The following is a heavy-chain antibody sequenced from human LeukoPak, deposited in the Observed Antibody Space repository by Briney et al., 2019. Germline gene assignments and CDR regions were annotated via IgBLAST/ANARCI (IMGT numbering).Heavy chain of an antibody. CDR3: AGYRRYSYGPTYYYYMDV. J-gene: IGHJ6*03. CDR2: IYSGGST. CDR1: GFTVSSNY. D-gene: IGHD5-18*01. Sequence: GGSLRLSCAASGFTVSSNYMSWVRQAPGKGLEWVSVIYSGGSTYYADSVKGRFTISRDNSKNTLYLQMNSLRAEDTAVYYCAGYRRYSYGPTYYYYMDVWGKGTTVTVSS. V-gene: IGHV3-53*01.